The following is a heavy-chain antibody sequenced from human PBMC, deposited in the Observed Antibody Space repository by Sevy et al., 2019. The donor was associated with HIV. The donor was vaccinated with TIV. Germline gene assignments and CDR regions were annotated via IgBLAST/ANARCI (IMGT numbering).Heavy chain of an antibody. CDR2: ISAYTGDT. Sequence: ASVKVSCKTSGYSFNMYGISWVRQAPGQGLEWMGWISAYTGDTDYRQMFRGRVTMTTDASTNTAYMELRRLTSDDTAVYYCARRRPQGVVIIPGSGYHDGADFWGQGTMVTVSS. V-gene: IGHV1-18*01. CDR3: ARRRPQGVVIIPGSGYHDGADF. D-gene: IGHD3-3*01. CDR1: GYSFNMYG. J-gene: IGHJ6*01.